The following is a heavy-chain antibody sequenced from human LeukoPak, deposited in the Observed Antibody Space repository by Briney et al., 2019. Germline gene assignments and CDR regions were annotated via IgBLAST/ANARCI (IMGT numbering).Heavy chain of an antibody. D-gene: IGHD3-10*01. CDR3: ARGRDYYGSGSYPDY. J-gene: IGHJ4*02. CDR2: IYYSGST. V-gene: IGHV4-30-4*01. CDR1: GGSISSGDYY. Sequence: SQTLSLTCTVSGGSISSGDYYRSWIRQPPGKGLEWIGYIYYSGSTYYNPSLKSRVTISVDTSKNQFSLKLSSVTAADTAVYYCARGRDYYGSGSYPDYWGQGTLVTVSS.